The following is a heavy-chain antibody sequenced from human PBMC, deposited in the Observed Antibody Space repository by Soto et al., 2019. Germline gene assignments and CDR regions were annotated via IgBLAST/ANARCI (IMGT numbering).Heavy chain of an antibody. V-gene: IGHV3-66*01. CDR2: IYSGGST. CDR1: ELTLSREC. CDR3: ARLVFFDNAGRGNDY. D-gene: IGHD3-10*01. Sequence: GSLRLCCAGSELTLSRECMTWVRQAPGKGLEWVSVIYSGGSTYYADSVKGRFTTSRDNSKNTLYLQMNSLRAEDTAVYYCARLVFFDNAGRGNDYWGQGT. J-gene: IGHJ4*02.